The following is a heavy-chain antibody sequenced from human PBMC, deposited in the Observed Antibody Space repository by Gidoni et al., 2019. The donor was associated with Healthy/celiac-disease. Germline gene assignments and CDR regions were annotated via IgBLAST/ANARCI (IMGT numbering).Heavy chain of an antibody. D-gene: IGHD3-9*01. J-gene: IGHJ6*02. CDR3: ARTARSWYDILTGSSWDV. CDR2: IYYSGST. V-gene: IGHV4-31*03. CDR1: VGSISSGCYY. Sequence: QVQLQESGPGLVKPSQTLSLTCTVSVGSISSGCYYWSWIRQHPGKGLEWIGYIYYSGSTYYNPSLKSRVTISVDTSKNQFSLKLSSVTAADTAVYYCARTARSWYDILTGSSWDVWGQGTTVTVSS.